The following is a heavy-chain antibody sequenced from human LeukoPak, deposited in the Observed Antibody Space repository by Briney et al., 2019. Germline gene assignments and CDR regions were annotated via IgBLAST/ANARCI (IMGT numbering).Heavy chain of an antibody. D-gene: IGHD6-19*01. CDR2: VYSSGST. CDR1: GTSVISHD. V-gene: IGHV4-59*02. CDR3: ARGPPGIAVAGTKTPLYYFDY. Sequence: PSETLSLTCTVSGTSVISHDWSWIRQPPGKGLESIGYVYSSGSTNYNPSLKSRVTISVDTSKNQFSLKLSSVTAADTAVYYCARGPPGIAVAGTKTPLYYFDYWGQGTLVTVSS. J-gene: IGHJ4*02.